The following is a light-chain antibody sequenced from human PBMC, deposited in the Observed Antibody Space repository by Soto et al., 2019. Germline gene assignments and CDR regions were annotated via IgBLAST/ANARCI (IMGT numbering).Light chain of an antibody. CDR3: QKYFSAPWT. CDR2: EAS. J-gene: IGKJ1*01. Sequence: DIQMTQSPSSLSASLGDRVTITCRASQGVSNYLAWYQQKPGKVPRLLIYEASTLQSGVPSRFSGSGSGTDFTLTISSLQPEDVATYYCQKYFSAPWTFGQGTKVEIK. CDR1: QGVSNY. V-gene: IGKV1-27*01.